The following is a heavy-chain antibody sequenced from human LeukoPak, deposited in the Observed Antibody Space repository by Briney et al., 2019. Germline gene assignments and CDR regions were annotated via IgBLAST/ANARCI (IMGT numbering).Heavy chain of an antibody. V-gene: IGHV3-48*03. CDR2: ISSSGGTI. CDR3: AREALTDSIFDV. Sequence: PGGYLRLSCAASRFTFNSYEMNWVRQAPGQGLEWGSYISSSGGTIYYADSVKGRFTISRDNAKNSLYLQMHSLRAEDTAVYYCAREALTDSIFDVWGQGTMVTVSS. J-gene: IGHJ3*01. D-gene: IGHD2-21*01. CDR1: RFTFNSYE.